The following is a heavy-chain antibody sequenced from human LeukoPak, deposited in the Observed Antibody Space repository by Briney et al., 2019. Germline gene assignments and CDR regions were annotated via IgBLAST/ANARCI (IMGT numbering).Heavy chain of an antibody. Sequence: GGSLRLSCAASGFTFSSNYMSWVRQAPGKGLEWVSVIYSGGSTYYSDSVKGRFTISRDNSKNTLYPQMNSLRAEDTAVYYCARGGDGYNYFDYWGQGTLVTVSS. CDR2: IYSGGST. CDR3: ARGGDGYNYFDY. V-gene: IGHV3-66*02. D-gene: IGHD5-24*01. CDR1: GFTFSSNY. J-gene: IGHJ4*02.